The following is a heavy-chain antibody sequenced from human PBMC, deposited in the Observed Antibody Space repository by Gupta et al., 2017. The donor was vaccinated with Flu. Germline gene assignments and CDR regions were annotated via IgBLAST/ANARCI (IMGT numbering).Heavy chain of an antibody. Sequence: EVQLVQSGAEVKKPGESLKISCKGSGYSFTSYWIGWVRQMPGKGLEWMGIIYPGDSDTRYSPSFQGQVTISADKSISTAYLQWSSLKASDTAMYYCARAVTPALDPWGINDAFDIWGQGTMVTVSS. D-gene: IGHD4-23*01. CDR2: IYPGDSDT. CDR3: ARAVTPALDPWGINDAFDI. J-gene: IGHJ3*02. CDR1: GYSFTSYW. V-gene: IGHV5-51*03.